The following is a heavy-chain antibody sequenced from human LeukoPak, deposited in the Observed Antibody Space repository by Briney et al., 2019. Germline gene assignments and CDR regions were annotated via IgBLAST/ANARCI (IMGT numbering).Heavy chain of an antibody. CDR3: ARQVTFGYAFAYYFDY. CDR2: IHNSEST. Sequence: KPSETLSLTCTVSGGSISTSSYYWGWIRQPPGKGLEWIGNIHNSESTYYNPSLKSRVTMSVDTSKNQFSLKLSSATAADTAVYYCARQVTFGYAFAYYFDYWGQGSLVTVSS. CDR1: GGSISTSSYY. D-gene: IGHD5-18*01. J-gene: IGHJ4*02. V-gene: IGHV4-39*01.